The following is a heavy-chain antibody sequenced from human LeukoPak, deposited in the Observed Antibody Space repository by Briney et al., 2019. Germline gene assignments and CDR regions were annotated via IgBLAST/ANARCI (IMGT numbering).Heavy chain of an antibody. V-gene: IGHV3-30-3*01. CDR3: ARDPYYQLQRGYFDY. CDR2: ISYDGSNK. Sequence: GGSLRLSCAASGFTFSSYAMHWVRQAPGKGLEWVAVISYDGSNKYHADSVKGRFTIPRDNSKNTLYLQMNSLRAEDTAVYYCARDPYYQLQRGYFDYWGQGTLVTVSS. J-gene: IGHJ4*02. CDR1: GFTFSSYA. D-gene: IGHD2-2*01.